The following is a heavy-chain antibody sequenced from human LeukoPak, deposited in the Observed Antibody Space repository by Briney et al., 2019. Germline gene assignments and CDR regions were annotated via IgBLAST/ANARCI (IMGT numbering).Heavy chain of an antibody. CDR2: INHSGST. CDR3: ARVPPTHCSSTSCYRGRGWFDP. V-gene: IGHV4-34*01. Sequence: SETLSLTCAVYGGSFSPYYWIWIRQPPGKGLEWIAEINHSGSTNYNPSLKSRVTISVDKSKNQFSLKLSSVTAADTAVYYCARVPPTHCSSTSCYRGRGWFDPWGQGTLVTVSS. J-gene: IGHJ5*02. D-gene: IGHD2-2*01. CDR1: GGSFSPYY.